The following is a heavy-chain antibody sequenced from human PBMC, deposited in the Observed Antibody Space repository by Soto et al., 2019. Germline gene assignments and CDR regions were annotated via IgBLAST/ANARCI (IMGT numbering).Heavy chain of an antibody. CDR1: GCSITSYN. V-gene: IGHV4-59*01. D-gene: IGHD2-21*01. Sequence: PSETLSLTCTVSGCSITSYNWNWSRQPPGKALEWIGYVYNSGSTNYNPSLKSRVTISVDTSKNQFSLKVNSVTAADTAVYYCARRAVVAVTGSLDNWLDPWGQGILVTVSS. CDR2: VYNSGST. CDR3: ARRAVVAVTGSLDNWLDP. J-gene: IGHJ5*02.